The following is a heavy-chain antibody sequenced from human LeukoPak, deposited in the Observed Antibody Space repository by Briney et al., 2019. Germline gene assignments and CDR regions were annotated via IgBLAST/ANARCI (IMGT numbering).Heavy chain of an antibody. J-gene: IGHJ4*02. V-gene: IGHV4-59*01. CDR2: IYYSGST. D-gene: IGHD3-16*01. Sequence: SETLSLTCAVYGGSFSGYYWSWIRQPPGKGLEWIGYIYYSGSTNYNPSLKSRVTISVDTSNNQFSLKLSSVTAADTAVYYCATDIWGYWGQGTLVTVSS. CDR3: ATDIWGY. CDR1: GGSFSGYY.